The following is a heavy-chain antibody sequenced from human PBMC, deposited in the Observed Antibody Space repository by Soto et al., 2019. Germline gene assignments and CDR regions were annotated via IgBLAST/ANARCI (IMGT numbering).Heavy chain of an antibody. J-gene: IGHJ3*02. D-gene: IGHD3-10*01. Sequence: VVSLRLSCAASGFTVSSNYMSWVRQAPGKGLEWVSVIYSGGSTYYADSVKGRFSISSDSSKNTLFLQMNSLRADDTAVYVCATFTFRRPFATWGQGTMVAV. CDR3: ATFTFRRPFAT. CDR1: GFTVSSNY. CDR2: IYSGGST. V-gene: IGHV3-53*01.